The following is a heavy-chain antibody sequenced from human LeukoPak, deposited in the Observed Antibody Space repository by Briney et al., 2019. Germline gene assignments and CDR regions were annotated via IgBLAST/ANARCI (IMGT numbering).Heavy chain of an antibody. Sequence: PSETLSLTCTVSGGSISGYYWSWIRQPPGKGLEWIGYIYYSGSTNYNPSLKSRVTISVDTSKNQFSLKLSSVTAADTAVYYCARDYCSGGSCYWDYWGQGTLVTVSS. CDR3: ARDYCSGGSCYWDY. J-gene: IGHJ4*02. CDR1: GGSISGYY. CDR2: IYYSGST. D-gene: IGHD2-15*01. V-gene: IGHV4-59*01.